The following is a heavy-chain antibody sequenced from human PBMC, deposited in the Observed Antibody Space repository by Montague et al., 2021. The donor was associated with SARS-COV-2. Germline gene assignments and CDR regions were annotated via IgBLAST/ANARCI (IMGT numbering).Heavy chain of an antibody. CDR3: VRDQGRSNWNYPDY. Sequence: SETRSLTCTVSGGSISGHYWSWFRQSAGKGLEWIGRIYNSGSTSYNPSLKSRVTMSVDTSKNQFSLKLSSVTAADTAVYYCVRDQGRSNWNYPDYWGQGTLVTVSS. CDR1: GGSISGHY. V-gene: IGHV4-4*07. J-gene: IGHJ4*02. CDR2: IYNSGST. D-gene: IGHD1-20*01.